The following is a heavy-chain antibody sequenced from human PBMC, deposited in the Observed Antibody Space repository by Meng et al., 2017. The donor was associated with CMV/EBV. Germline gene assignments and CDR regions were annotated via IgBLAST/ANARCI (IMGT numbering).Heavy chain of an antibody. V-gene: IGHV3-13*01. J-gene: IGHJ6*02. D-gene: IGHD3-16*01. CDR2: IGTAGDT. CDR3: ARAGAYSLDV. Sequence: GASLMISCAASGSIFSNYDMYWVRQPAEKGLEWVSAIGTAGDTYYSGTVTGRITISREDAKNSVYLQLNSLRAGDTAVYYCARAGAYSLDVWGQGTTVTVSS. CDR1: GSIFSNYD.